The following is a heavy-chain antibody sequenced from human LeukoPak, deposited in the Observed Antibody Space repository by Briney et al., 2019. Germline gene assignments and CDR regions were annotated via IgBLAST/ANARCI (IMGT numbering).Heavy chain of an antibody. J-gene: IGHJ4*02. D-gene: IGHD2-15*01. CDR1: GSLAIGNS. Sequence: PGGSRGPSLPPLGSLAIGNSRSWIRKPPGRDLEWVSVMYSGGTAFYADSVRGRFTISRDNSKNTLYLQMNRLNVEDTAVYYCARSIPGPHCGGGGCPPTLTPFDLWGQGTLVTVSS. CDR2: MYSGGTA. CDR3: ARSIPGPHCGGGGCPPTLTPFDL. V-gene: IGHV3-53*01.